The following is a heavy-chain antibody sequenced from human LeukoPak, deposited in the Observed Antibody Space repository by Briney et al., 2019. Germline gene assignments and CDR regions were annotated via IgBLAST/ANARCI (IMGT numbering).Heavy chain of an antibody. Sequence: GASVKVSCKASGYTFTGYYMHWVRQAPGQGLEWLGWINPNSGDTNYAQKFQGRVTMTRDTSISTAYIELSRLRSDDTAVYYCARDPHLAVRGAYWGQGTLVTVSS. V-gene: IGHV1-2*02. J-gene: IGHJ4*02. CDR2: INPNSGDT. CDR1: GYTFTGYY. D-gene: IGHD2-21*01. CDR3: ARDPHLAVRGAY.